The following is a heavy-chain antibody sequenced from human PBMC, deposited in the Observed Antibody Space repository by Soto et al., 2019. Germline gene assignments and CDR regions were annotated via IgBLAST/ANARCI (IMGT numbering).Heavy chain of an antibody. J-gene: IGHJ4*02. CDR2: TTSDGARI. CDR1: GFAFTTYG. D-gene: IGHD1-26*01. V-gene: IGHV3-30*03. Sequence: QVQLVESGGGVVQPGRSLRLSCAASGFAFTTYGMHWVRQAPGKGLEWVAVTTSDGARINYADSVKGRFTISRDNSRTTLYLQINSLRIDDTAVYYCARKNPGREWELPDYWGQGTMVTVSS. CDR3: ARKNPGREWELPDY.